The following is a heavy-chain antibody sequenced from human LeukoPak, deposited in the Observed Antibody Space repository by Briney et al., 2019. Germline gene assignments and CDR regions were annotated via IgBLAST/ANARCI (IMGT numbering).Heavy chain of an antibody. V-gene: IGHV4-4*07. J-gene: IGHJ4*02. CDR2: IYISGST. CDR3: ARRSVRGVIRY. CDR1: GGSISSYY. Sequence: SETLSLTCTVSGGSISSYYWSWIRQPAGKGLEWIGRIYISGSTNYNPSLKSRVTMSVDTSKSQCSLKPTSVTAADTTVYSCARRSVRGVIRYWGQGTLVTVSS. D-gene: IGHD3-10*01.